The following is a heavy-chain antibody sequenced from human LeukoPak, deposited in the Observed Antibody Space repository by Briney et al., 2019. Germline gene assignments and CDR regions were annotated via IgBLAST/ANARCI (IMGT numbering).Heavy chain of an antibody. CDR1: GFTFTSSA. Sequence: SVKVSCKASGFTFTSSAVQWVRQARGQRLEWIGWIVVGSGNTNYAQKFQERVTITRDMSTSTAYMELSSLRSEDTAVYYCAARGGYDQYYIDYWGQGTLVTVSS. J-gene: IGHJ4*02. CDR3: AARGGYDQYYIDY. D-gene: IGHD5-12*01. CDR2: IVVGSGNT. V-gene: IGHV1-58*01.